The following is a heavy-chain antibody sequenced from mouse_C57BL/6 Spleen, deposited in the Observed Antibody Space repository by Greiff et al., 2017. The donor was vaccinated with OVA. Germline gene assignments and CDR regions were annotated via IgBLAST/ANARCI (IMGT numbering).Heavy chain of an antibody. V-gene: IGHV14-4*01. J-gene: IGHJ2*01. Sequence: VQLQQSGAELVRPGASVKLSCTASGFNIKDDYMHWVKQRPEQGLEWIGWIDPENGDTEYASKFQGKATITADTSSNTAYLQLSSLTSEDTAVYYCTRRSFDYWGQGTTLTVSS. CDR1: GFNIKDDY. CDR2: IDPENGDT. CDR3: TRRSFDY.